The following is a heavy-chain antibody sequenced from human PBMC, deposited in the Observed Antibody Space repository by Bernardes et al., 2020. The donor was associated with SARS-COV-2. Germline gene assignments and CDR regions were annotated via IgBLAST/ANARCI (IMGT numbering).Heavy chain of an antibody. CDR3: AKGGYCTGGVCYLGSFDV. D-gene: IGHD2-8*02. J-gene: IGHJ3*01. V-gene: IGHV3-23*01. Sequence: GGSLRLSCAASGFTLSNYAMNWARQAPGKGLEWVSTISGSGDNTYYADSVKGRFTFSRDNSKNTLYLQMNSLRAEDTAIYYCAKGGYCTGGVCYLGSFDVWGQGTMVTVSS. CDR1: GFTLSNYA. CDR2: ISGSGDNT.